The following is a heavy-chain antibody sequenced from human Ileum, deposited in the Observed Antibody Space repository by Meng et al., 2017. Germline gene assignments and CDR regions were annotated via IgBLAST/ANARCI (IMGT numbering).Heavy chain of an antibody. CDR3: AASLDGNRFDP. J-gene: IGHJ5*02. CDR1: GGSISSGDYY. D-gene: IGHD1-26*01. V-gene: IGHV4-30-4*01. CDR2: IFGTGPP. Sequence: VQLQESGPGLVKSSQTLSLTCTVSGGSISSGDYYWSWIRQPPGKGLEWIGYIFGTGPPSYSPPLRSRLSISMDTSKNQFSPRLTSVSAADTAVYYCAASLDGNRFDPWGQGTLVTVSS.